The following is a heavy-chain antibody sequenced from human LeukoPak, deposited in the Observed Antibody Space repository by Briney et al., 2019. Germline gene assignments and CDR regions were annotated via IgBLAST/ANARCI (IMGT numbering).Heavy chain of an antibody. V-gene: IGHV4-39*01. Sequence: SETLSLTCTVSGGSVSSSNYWDWIRQPPGKGLEWIGNIYYSGTTYYNPSLKSRVSISVGTSKNQFSLKLNSVTAADTAVYYCATLGGSTDYWGQGTLVTVSS. CDR1: GGSVSSSNY. D-gene: IGHD2-2*01. J-gene: IGHJ4*02. CDR3: ATLGGSTDY. CDR2: IYYSGTT.